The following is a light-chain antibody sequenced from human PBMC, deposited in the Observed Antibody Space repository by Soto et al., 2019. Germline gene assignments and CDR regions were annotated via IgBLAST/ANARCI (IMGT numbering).Light chain of an antibody. CDR1: SSDVGSYNL. CDR2: EGS. V-gene: IGLV2-23*01. J-gene: IGLJ2*01. CDR3: CSYVSSNTLI. Sequence: QSVLTQPASVSGSPGQSITISCTGTSSDVGSYNLVSWFQQHPGKAPKLMIYEGSKRPSGVSNRFSGSKSGNTASLTISGLQAEDEADYYCCSYVSSNTLIFGGGTKVTVL.